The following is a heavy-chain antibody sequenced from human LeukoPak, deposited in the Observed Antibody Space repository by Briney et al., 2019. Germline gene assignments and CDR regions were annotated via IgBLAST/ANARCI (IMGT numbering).Heavy chain of an antibody. J-gene: IGHJ4*02. CDR1: GFTFSSYA. CDR2: ISYDGSNK. Sequence: GGSLRLSCAASGFTFSSYAMHWVRQAPGKGLEWVAVISYDGSNKYYADSVKGRFTISRDNSKNTLYLQMNSLRAEDTAVYYCAGDPAHSGSYPPDFWGQGTLVTVSS. V-gene: IGHV3-30-3*01. CDR3: AGDPAHSGSYPPDF. D-gene: IGHD1-26*01.